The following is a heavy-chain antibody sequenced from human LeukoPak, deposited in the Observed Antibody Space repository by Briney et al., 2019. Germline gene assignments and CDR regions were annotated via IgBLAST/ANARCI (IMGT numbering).Heavy chain of an antibody. Sequence: SETLSLTCTVSGGSISSSSYYWGWIRQPPGKGLEWIGSIYYSGSTYYNPSLKSRVTISVDTSKNQFSLKLSSVTAADTAVYYCARAPAGSVVRGRPYYCDYWGQGTLVTDSS. CDR2: IYYSGST. V-gene: IGHV4-39*07. CDR3: ARAPAGSVVRGRPYYCDY. J-gene: IGHJ4*02. D-gene: IGHD3-10*01. CDR1: GGSISSSSYY.